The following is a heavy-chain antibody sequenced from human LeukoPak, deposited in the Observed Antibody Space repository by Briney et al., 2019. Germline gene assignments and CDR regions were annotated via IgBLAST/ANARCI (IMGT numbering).Heavy chain of an antibody. CDR1: GFTLSSDA. D-gene: IGHD5-12*01. Sequence: GGSLRLFCAASGFTLSSDAMSWVRQAPGKGLEWVSVISGSGENTYYADSVKGRFTISRDNSKNTLYLQMNSLRAEDTAVYYCAKNPRGYSGYEGSNFDYWGQGTLVTVSS. V-gene: IGHV3-23*01. CDR2: ISGSGENT. J-gene: IGHJ4*02. CDR3: AKNPRGYSGYEGSNFDY.